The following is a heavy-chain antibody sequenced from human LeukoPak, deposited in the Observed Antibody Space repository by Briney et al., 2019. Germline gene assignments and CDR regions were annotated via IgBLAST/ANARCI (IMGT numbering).Heavy chain of an antibody. V-gene: IGHV4-30-4*08. CDR2: IYYSGST. CDR3: ASYGELQYFQH. D-gene: IGHD4-17*01. CDR1: GGSISSGDYY. Sequence: PSQTLSLTCTVSGGSISSGDYYWSWIRQPPRKGLEWIGYIYYSGSTYYNPSLESRVTISVDTSKNQFSLKLSSVTAADTAVYYCASYGELQYFQHWGQGTLVTVSS. J-gene: IGHJ1*01.